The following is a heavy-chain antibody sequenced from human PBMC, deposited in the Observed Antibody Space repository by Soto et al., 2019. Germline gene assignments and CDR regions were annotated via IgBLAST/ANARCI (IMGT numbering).Heavy chain of an antibody. CDR1: GGSLSGYY. J-gene: IGHJ4*02. CDR2: INHSGST. CDR3: ARGPRALSY. Sequence: SETLSLTCAVYGGSLSGYYWSWIRQPPGKGLEWIGEINHSGSTNYNPSLKSRVTISVDTSKNQFSLKLSSVTAADTAVYYCARGPRALSYWGQGTLVTVSS. V-gene: IGHV4-34*01.